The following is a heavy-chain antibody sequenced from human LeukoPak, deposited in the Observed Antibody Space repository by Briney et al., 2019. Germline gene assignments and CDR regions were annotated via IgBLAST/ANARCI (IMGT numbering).Heavy chain of an antibody. Sequence: ASVKVSCKASGYTFTSYYMHWVRQAPGQGLEWMGIINPSGGSTSYAQKFQGRVTMTRDTSTSTVYMDLSSLRSEDTAVYYCVRATGAKYSGYDYAFDIWGQGTMVTVSS. D-gene: IGHD5-12*01. CDR1: GYTFTSYY. CDR2: INPSGGST. V-gene: IGHV1-46*01. J-gene: IGHJ3*02. CDR3: VRATGAKYSGYDYAFDI.